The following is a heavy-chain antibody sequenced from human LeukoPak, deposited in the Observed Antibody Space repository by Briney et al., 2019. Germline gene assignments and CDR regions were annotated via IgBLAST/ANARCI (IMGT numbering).Heavy chain of an antibody. V-gene: IGHV4-34*01. J-gene: IGHJ4*02. CDR2: INHSGST. D-gene: IGHD3-22*01. CDR1: GGSFSGYY. Sequence: PSETLSLTCAVYGGSFSGYYWSWIRQPPGKGLEWIGEINHSGSTNYNPSLKRRVTISVDTSKNQFSLKLNSVTAADTAEYYCARQDYDSSGYYRTKRPLYYFDYWGQGNLVTVSS. CDR3: ARQDYDSSGYYRTKRPLYYFDY.